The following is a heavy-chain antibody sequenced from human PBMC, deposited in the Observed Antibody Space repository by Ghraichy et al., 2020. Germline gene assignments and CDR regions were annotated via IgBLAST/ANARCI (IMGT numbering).Heavy chain of an antibody. V-gene: IGHV4-59*01. J-gene: IGHJ6*02. CDR1: GGSISSYY. Sequence: ESLNISCTVSGGSISSYYWSWIRQPPGKGLEWIGYIYYSGSTNYNPSLKSRVTISVDTSKNQFSLKLSSVTAADTAVYYCARGAVRGVIPYYYGMDVWGQGTTVTVSS. CDR2: IYYSGST. CDR3: ARGAVRGVIPYYYGMDV. D-gene: IGHD3-10*01.